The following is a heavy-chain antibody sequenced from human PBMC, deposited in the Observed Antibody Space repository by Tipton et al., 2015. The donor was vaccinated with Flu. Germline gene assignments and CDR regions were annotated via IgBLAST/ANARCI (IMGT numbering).Heavy chain of an antibody. CDR1: GFTFSDAW. Sequence: SLRLSCAASGFTFSDAWMSWVRQAPGKGLEWVGRIKSKSDGGTTESAAPVKGRFTISRDDSKSTLYLQSNSLKAGDTAIYYCTRFHGGNSVGLFDFWGQGTLVTVSS. D-gene: IGHD4-23*01. V-gene: IGHV3-15*01. J-gene: IGHJ4*02. CDR3: TRFHGGNSVGLFDF. CDR2: IKSKSDGGTT.